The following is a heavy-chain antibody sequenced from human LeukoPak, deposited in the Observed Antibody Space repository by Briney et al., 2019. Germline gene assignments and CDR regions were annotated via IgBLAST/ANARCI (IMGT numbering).Heavy chain of an antibody. D-gene: IGHD6-13*01. CDR2: ISSNSNYI. CDR3: ARAGSSWYYFDY. CDR1: GFTFSSYS. Sequence: GGSLRLSCAASGFTFSSYSMNWVRQAPGKGLEWVSSISSNSNYIYYADSVKGRFTISRDNAKNSLYLQMNSLRAEDTAVYYCARAGSSWYYFDYWGQGTLVTVSS. V-gene: IGHV3-21*01. J-gene: IGHJ4*02.